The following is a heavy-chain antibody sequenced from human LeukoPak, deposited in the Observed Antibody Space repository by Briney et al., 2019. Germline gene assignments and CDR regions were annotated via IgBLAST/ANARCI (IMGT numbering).Heavy chain of an antibody. J-gene: IGHJ4*02. V-gene: IGHV3-23*01. CDR3: ANPWYYYGSGSY. CDR2: ISGSGGST. Sequence: GGSLRLSCAASGFTFSSYAMSWVRQAPGKGLEWVSAISGSGGSTYYADSVKGRLTISRDNSKNTLYLQMNSLRAEDTAVYYCANPWYYYGSGSYWGQGTLVTVSS. CDR1: GFTFSSYA. D-gene: IGHD3-10*01.